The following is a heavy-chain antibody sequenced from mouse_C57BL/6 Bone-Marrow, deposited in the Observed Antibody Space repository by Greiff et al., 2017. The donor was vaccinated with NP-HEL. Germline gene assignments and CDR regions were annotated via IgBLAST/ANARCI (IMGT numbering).Heavy chain of an antibody. J-gene: IGHJ2*01. D-gene: IGHD1-1*01. V-gene: IGHV1-39*01. Sequence: VQLKQSGPELVKPGASVKISCKASGYSFTDYNMNWVKQSNGKSLEWIGVINPNYGTTSYNQKFKGKATLTVDQSSSTAYMQLNSLTSEDSAVYCCARRIYYGNSGDYFDYWGQGTTLTVSS. CDR2: INPNYGTT. CDR3: ARRIYYGNSGDYFDY. CDR1: GYSFTDYN.